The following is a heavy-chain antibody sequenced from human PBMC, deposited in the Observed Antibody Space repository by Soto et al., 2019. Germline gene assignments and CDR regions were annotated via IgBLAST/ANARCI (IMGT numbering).Heavy chain of an antibody. D-gene: IGHD2-2*01. CDR1: GYSFTSYW. Sequence: GESLKISCKGSGYSFTSYWIGWVRQMPGKGLEWMGIIYPGDSDTRYSPSFQGQVTISADKSISNAYLQWSSLKASDTAMYYCARLLGYCSSTSCSPPFDYWGQGTLVTVSS. CDR2: IYPGDSDT. CDR3: ARLLGYCSSTSCSPPFDY. V-gene: IGHV5-51*01. J-gene: IGHJ4*02.